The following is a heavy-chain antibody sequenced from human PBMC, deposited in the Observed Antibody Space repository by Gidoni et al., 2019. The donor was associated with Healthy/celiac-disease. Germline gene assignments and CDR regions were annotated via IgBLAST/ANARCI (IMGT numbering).Heavy chain of an antibody. CDR3: TRDTAMARGDY. Sequence: EVQLVESGGGLVQPGGSLKLSCAASGFTFSGSAMHWVRQASGKGLEWVGRIRSKANSYATAYAASVKGRFTISRDDSKNTAYLQMNSLKTEDTAVYYCTRDTAMARGDYWGQGTLGHRLL. D-gene: IGHD5-18*01. CDR1: GFTFSGSA. J-gene: IGHJ4*02. CDR2: IRSKANSYAT. V-gene: IGHV3-73*02.